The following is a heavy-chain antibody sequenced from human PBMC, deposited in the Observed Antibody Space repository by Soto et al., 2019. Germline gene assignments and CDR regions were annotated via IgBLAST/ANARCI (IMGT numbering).Heavy chain of an antibody. V-gene: IGHV4-31*03. D-gene: IGHD2-15*01. CDR3: ARVLVVADTAVRWFDP. CDR1: GGSISSGGYY. J-gene: IGHJ5*02. Sequence: QVQLQESGPGLVKPSQTLSLTCTVSGGSISSGGYYWSWIRQHPGKGLEWIGYIYYSGSTYYNPSLKSRVTISVDTSKNQFSLKLSSVTAADTAVYYCARVLVVADTAVRWFDPWGQGTLVTVSS. CDR2: IYYSGST.